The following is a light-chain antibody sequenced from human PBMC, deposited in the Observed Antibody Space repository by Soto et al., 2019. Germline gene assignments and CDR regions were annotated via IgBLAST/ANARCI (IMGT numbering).Light chain of an antibody. Sequence: QFALTQPRSVSGSPGQSVTISCTGTSSDVGGYNYVSWYQQHPGKAPKLMIYDVSKRPSGVPDRFSGSKSGNTASLTISGLQAEDEADYYCCSYAGSYTYWVFGGGTQLTVL. CDR3: CSYAGSYTYWV. V-gene: IGLV2-11*01. J-gene: IGLJ3*02. CDR2: DVS. CDR1: SSDVGGYNY.